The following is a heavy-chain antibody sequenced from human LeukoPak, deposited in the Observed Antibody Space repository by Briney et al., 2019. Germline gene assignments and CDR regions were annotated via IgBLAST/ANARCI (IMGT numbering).Heavy chain of an antibody. CDR2: IYYSGST. CDR1: GVSISSYY. Sequence: SETLSLTCTVSGVSISSYYWSWIRQPPGKGLEWIGYIYYSGSTNYNPSLKSRVTISVDTSKNQFSLKLSSVTAADTAVYYCARGIAAAPGAFDIWGQGTMVTVSS. V-gene: IGHV4-59*01. J-gene: IGHJ3*02. D-gene: IGHD6-13*01. CDR3: ARGIAAAPGAFDI.